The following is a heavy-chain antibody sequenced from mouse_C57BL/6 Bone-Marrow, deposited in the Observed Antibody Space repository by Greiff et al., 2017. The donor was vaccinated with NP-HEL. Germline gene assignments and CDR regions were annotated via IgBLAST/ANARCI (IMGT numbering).Heavy chain of an antibody. V-gene: IGHV5-17*01. CDR2: ISSGNSTI. CDR3: ARAYGNYLYAMDY. J-gene: IGHJ4*01. Sequence: EVMLVESGGGLVKPGGSLKLSCAASGFTFSDYGMHWVRQAPEKGLEWVAYISSGNSTIYYADTVKGRFTISRDNAKNTLFLQLTSLWSEDTAMYYCARAYGNYLYAMDYWGQGTSVTGSS. CDR1: GFTFSDYG. D-gene: IGHD2-1*01.